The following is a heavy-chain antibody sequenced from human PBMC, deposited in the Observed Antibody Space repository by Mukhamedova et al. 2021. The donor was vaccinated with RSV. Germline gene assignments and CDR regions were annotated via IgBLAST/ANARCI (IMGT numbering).Heavy chain of an antibody. V-gene: IGHV1-69*01. Sequence: GTANYAQKFQGRVTITADESTSTAYMELSSLRSEDTAVYYCASRDYYGYSSGWSYFQHWGQGTLVTVSS. D-gene: IGHD6-19*01. CDR3: ASRDYYGYSSGWSYFQH. CDR2: GTA. J-gene: IGHJ1*01.